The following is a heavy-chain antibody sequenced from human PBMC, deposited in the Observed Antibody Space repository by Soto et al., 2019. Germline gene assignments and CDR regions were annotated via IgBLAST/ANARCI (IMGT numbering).Heavy chain of an antibody. Sequence: PSETLSLTCTVSGGSISSGDYYWSWIRQPPGKGLEWIGYIYYSGSTNYNPSLKSRVTMSIDTTKNQFSLKLSSVTAADTAIYYCARGVASSSRTSLIYWGQGALVTVS. V-gene: IGHV4-61*08. D-gene: IGHD6-13*01. J-gene: IGHJ4*02. CDR3: ARGVASSSRTSLIY. CDR2: IYYSGST. CDR1: GGSISSGDYY.